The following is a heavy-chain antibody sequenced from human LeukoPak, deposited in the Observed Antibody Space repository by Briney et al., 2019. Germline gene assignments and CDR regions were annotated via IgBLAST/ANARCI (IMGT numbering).Heavy chain of an antibody. D-gene: IGHD5-12*01. Sequence: PGGSLRLSCAASGFTFSIYAMLWVRQAPGKGLEYVSGISHDGGRTYFAKSVKDRFTISRDNSKNTLYLQMGNLRAEDTAVYYCAKVPQTSVAIQLWGQGTLVTVSS. CDR1: GFTFSIYA. V-gene: IGHV3-64*01. CDR2: ISHDGGRT. J-gene: IGHJ4*02. CDR3: AKVPQTSVAIQL.